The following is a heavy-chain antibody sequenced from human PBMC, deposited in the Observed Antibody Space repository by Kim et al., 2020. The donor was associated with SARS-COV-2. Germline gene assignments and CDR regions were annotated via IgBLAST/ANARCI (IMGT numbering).Heavy chain of an antibody. CDR2: IIPIFGTA. CDR1: GGTFSSYA. CDR3: ARDLPGVGRTVTTSQKDYNWFDP. J-gene: IGHJ5*02. Sequence: SVKVSCKASGGTFSSYAISWVRQAPGQGLEWMGGIIPIFGTANYAQKFQGRVTITADESTSTAYMELSSLRSEDTAVYYCARDLPGVGRTVTTSQKDYNWFDPWGQGTLVTVSS. D-gene: IGHD4-17*01. V-gene: IGHV1-69*13.